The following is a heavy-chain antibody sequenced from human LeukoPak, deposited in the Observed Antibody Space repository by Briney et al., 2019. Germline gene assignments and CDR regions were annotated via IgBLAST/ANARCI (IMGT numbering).Heavy chain of an antibody. J-gene: IGHJ6*04. V-gene: IGHV4-59*01. D-gene: IGHD3-9*01. Sequence: PSETLSLTCTVSGGSISSYYWSWIRQPPGKGLEWIGYIYYSGSTNYNPSLKSRVTISVDTSKNQFSLKLSSVTAADTAVYYCARACWGILIPHGMDVWGKGTTVTVSS. CDR2: IYYSGST. CDR1: GGSISSYY. CDR3: ARACWGILIPHGMDV.